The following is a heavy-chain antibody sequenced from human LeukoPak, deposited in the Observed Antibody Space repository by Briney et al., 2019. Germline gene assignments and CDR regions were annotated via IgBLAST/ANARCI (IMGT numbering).Heavy chain of an antibody. D-gene: IGHD3-10*01. CDR1: GGTFSSYA. J-gene: IGHJ4*02. V-gene: IGHV1-69*13. CDR2: IIPIFGTA. CDR3: ARDGSMVRGVIDY. Sequence: SVKVSCKASGGTFSSYAISWVRQAPGQGLEWMGGIIPIFGTANYAQKFQGRVTITADESTSTAYMELSSLRSDDTAVYYCARDGSMVRGVIDYWGQGTLVTVSS.